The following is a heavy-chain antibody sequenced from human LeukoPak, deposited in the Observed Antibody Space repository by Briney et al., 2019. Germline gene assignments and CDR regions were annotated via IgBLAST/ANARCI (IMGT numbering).Heavy chain of an antibody. CDR3: ARAGWWQLAYFDY. J-gene: IGHJ4*02. D-gene: IGHD2-15*01. CDR1: GYTFTSNA. CDR2: INAGNGNT. Sequence: ASVKVSCKASGYTFTSNAMHWVRQAPGQRLEWMGWINAGNGNTKYSQKFQGRVTITRDTSASTAYMELSSLRSEDTAVYYCARAGWWQLAYFDYWGQGTLVTVSS. V-gene: IGHV1-3*01.